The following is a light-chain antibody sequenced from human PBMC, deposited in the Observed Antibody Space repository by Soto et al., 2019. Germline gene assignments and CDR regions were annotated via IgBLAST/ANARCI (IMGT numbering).Light chain of an antibody. CDR2: KAS. J-gene: IGKJ1*01. V-gene: IGKV1-5*03. CDR1: QSISDR. Sequence: DIQMTQSPSTLSASIGDRVTITCRASQSISDRLAWYQQKPGKAPKLLMCKASTLESGVPSRFSGSGSGTEFTLTISSLHPDDFATYYCQHYKTYSPWTFGQGTKEDI. CDR3: QHYKTYSPWT.